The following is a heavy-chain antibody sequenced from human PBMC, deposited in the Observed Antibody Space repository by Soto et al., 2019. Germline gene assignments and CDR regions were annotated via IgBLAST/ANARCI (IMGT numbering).Heavy chain of an antibody. CDR2: IWYDGSNK. J-gene: IGHJ4*02. CDR1: GFTFSSYF. D-gene: IGHD2-21*02. CDR3: ARDLAYCGGDCYPGAFDY. Sequence: GGSLTLSCAASGFTFSSYFMHWVRQAPGKGLEWVAVIWYDGSNKYYADSVKGRFTISRDNSKNTLYLQMNSLRAEDTAVYYCARDLAYCGGDCYPGAFDYWGQGTLVTVSS. V-gene: IGHV3-33*01.